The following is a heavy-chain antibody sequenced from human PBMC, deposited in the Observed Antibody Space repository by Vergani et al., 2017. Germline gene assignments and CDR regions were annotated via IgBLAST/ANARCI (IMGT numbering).Heavy chain of an antibody. Sequence: QVQLQESGPGLLKPPETLSLACTVSGGSISSYYWSWIRQPPGKGLEWIGYIYYSGSAKYNPSLESRVTMSVDTSKNQFSLNLTSVTAADTAVYYCARSYGYDAFDFWGQGTKVTVSS. J-gene: IGHJ3*01. V-gene: IGHV4-59*01. CDR3: ARSYGYDAFDF. D-gene: IGHD3-10*01. CDR2: IYYSGSA. CDR1: GGSISSYY.